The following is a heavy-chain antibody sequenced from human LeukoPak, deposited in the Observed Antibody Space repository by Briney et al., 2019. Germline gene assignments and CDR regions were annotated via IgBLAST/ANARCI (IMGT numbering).Heavy chain of an antibody. CDR2: INPSGGST. CDR3: ARDQNSGYDAQYNWFDP. CDR1: GYTFTSYY. D-gene: IGHD5-12*01. Sequence: ASVKVSCKASGYTFTSYYMHWVRQAPGQGLEWMGIINPSGGSTSYTQKFQGRVTMTRDTSTSTAYMELSSLRSEDTAVYYCARDQNSGYDAQYNWFDPWGQGTLVTVSS. V-gene: IGHV1-46*01. J-gene: IGHJ5*02.